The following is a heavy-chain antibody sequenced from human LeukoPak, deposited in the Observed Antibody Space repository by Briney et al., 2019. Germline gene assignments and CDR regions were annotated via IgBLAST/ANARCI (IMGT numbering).Heavy chain of an antibody. CDR3: AKDHGDLGDY. D-gene: IGHD3-16*01. Sequence: GGSLRLSCAASGFTFSKYWMHWVRQAPGKGLVWVSGISGGGDSTYYADSVKGRFTISRDNSKNTLYLQMDSLRAEDTAVYYCAKDHGDLGDYWGQGTLVTVSS. CDR1: GFTFSKYW. CDR2: ISGGGDST. J-gene: IGHJ4*02. V-gene: IGHV3-23*01.